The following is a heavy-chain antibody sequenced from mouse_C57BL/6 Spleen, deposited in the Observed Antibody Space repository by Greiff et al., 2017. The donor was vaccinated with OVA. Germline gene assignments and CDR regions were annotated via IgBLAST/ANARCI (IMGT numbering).Heavy chain of an antibody. V-gene: IGHV1-47*01. J-gene: IGHJ1*03. CDR3: ARGDYYYGYFDV. CDR1: GYTFTTYP. D-gene: IGHD1-1*01. Sequence: VKLQESGAELVKPGASVKMSCKASGYTFTTYPIEWMKQNHGKSLEWIGNFHPYNDDTKYNEKFKGKATLTVEKSSSTVYLELSRLTSDDSAVYYCARGDYYYGYFDVCGTGTTVTVSS. CDR2: FHPYNDDT.